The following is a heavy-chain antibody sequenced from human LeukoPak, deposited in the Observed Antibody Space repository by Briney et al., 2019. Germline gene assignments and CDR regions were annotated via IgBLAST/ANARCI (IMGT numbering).Heavy chain of an antibody. CDR2: ISAYNGNT. CDR1: GYTFFSYG. D-gene: IGHD1-26*01. J-gene: IGHJ4*02. Sequence: ASVKVSCKASGYTFFSYGMSWVRQAPGQGLEWMGWISAYNGNTIYAQKLQGRVTMTTDTSTSTAYMDLRSLRSDDTAVYYCARSLGATGDYWGQGTLVTVSS. V-gene: IGHV1-18*01. CDR3: ARSLGATGDY.